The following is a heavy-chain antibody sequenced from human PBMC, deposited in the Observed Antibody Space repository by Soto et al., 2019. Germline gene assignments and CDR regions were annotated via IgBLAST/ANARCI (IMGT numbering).Heavy chain of an antibody. J-gene: IGHJ4*02. CDR2: IYYSGST. CDR1: GGSISSGDYY. Sequence: QVQLQESGPGLVKPSQTLSLTCTVSGGSISSGDYYWSWIRQPPGKGLEWIGYIYYSGSTYYNPSLQSRVTISVDTSKNQFSLKLSSVTAADTAVYYCAGVTYYYDSSGQPFDYWGQGTLVTVSS. CDR3: AGVTYYYDSSGQPFDY. D-gene: IGHD3-22*01. V-gene: IGHV4-30-4*01.